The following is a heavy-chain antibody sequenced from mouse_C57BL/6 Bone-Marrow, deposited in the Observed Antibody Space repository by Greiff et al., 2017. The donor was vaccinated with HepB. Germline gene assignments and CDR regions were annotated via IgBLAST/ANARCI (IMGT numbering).Heavy chain of an antibody. Sequence: EVKLMESGGGLVKPGGSLKLSCAASGFTFSSYAMSWVRQTPEKRLEWVATISDGGSYTYYPDNVKGRFTISRDNAKNNLYLQMSHLKSEDAAMYYCARMGYAYDGPYAMEYWGQGTSVTVSS. J-gene: IGHJ4*01. V-gene: IGHV5-4*03. CDR2: ISDGGSYT. CDR3: ARMGYAYDGPYAMEY. CDR1: GFTFSSYA. D-gene: IGHD2-2*01.